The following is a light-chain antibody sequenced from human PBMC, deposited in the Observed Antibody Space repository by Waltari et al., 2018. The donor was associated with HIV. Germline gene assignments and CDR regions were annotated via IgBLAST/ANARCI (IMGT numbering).Light chain of an antibody. CDR1: KLGDKF. CDR3: QAWDSRSVV. CDR2: HDA. Sequence: SYALTQPPSVSVSPGQTATITCSGDKLGDKFTSWYQQKAGQSPLLVIYHDAKRPSGIPERFSGSNSGKTATLTISGAQAVDEADYYCQAWDSRSVVFGGGTKLTVL. V-gene: IGLV3-1*01. J-gene: IGLJ2*01.